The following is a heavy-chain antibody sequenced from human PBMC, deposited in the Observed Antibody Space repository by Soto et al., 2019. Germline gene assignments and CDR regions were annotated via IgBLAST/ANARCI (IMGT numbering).Heavy chain of an antibody. J-gene: IGHJ6*02. V-gene: IGHV4-59*01. CDR3: ARDSTSWFPYYGIDV. D-gene: IGHD6-13*01. Sequence: LSLTCTVSGGSIDYYRWSWIRQPPGKGLEWIGDISDSGSTNYNLSLRSRVTILVDTSKNQFSLKLNSVTAADTAVYYCARDSTSWFPYYGIDVWGQGTTVTVSS. CDR2: ISDSGST. CDR1: GGSIDYYR.